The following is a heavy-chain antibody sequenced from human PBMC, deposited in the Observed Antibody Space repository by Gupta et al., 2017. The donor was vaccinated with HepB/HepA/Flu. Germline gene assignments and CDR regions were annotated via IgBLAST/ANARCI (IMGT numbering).Heavy chain of an antibody. D-gene: IGHD1-14*01. Sequence: QVQLVQSGAEVKKPGSSVKVSCKASGGTFSSYGISWVRQAPGQGLEWMGGIMPIFGTPNYAQKCQGRVTITADKSTSTDYMELSSLRLEDTAVYFCATVGPRPHYYYYMDVWGKGTTVTVSS. CDR2: IMPIFGTP. CDR1: GGTFSSYG. CDR3: ATVGPRPHYYYYMDV. V-gene: IGHV1-69*06. J-gene: IGHJ6*03.